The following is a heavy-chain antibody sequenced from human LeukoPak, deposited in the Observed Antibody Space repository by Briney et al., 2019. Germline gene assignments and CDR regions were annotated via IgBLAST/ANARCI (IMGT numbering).Heavy chain of an antibody. Sequence: SETLSLTCAVSGGSISSGGYSWSWIRQPPGKGLEWIGYIYHSGSTNYNPSLQSRVTISVDTSKNQFSLNLNSVTAADTAVYYCARGGAARLHFQNWGQGTLVTVSS. V-gene: IGHV4-61*08. D-gene: IGHD6-6*01. J-gene: IGHJ1*01. CDR2: IYHSGST. CDR3: ARGGAARLHFQN. CDR1: GGSISSGGYS.